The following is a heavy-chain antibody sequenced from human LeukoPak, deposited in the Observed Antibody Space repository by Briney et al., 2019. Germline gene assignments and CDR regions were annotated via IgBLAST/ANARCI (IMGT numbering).Heavy chain of an antibody. V-gene: IGHV3-30*04. CDR2: ISYDGSNK. D-gene: IGHD6-6*01. CDR1: GFTFSSYA. J-gene: IGHJ4*02. Sequence: GGSLRLSCAASGFTFSSYATHWVRQAPGKGLEWVAVISYDGSNKYYADSVKGRFTISRDNSKNTLYLQMNSLRAEDTAVYYCATDSSSPYYFDYWGQGTLVTVSS. CDR3: ATDSSSPYYFDY.